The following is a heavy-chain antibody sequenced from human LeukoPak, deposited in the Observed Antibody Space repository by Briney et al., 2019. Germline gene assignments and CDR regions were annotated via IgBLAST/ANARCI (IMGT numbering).Heavy chain of an antibody. CDR2: IKKDGSEK. Sequence: GGSLRLSCAASGFTFSSYWMSWVRQAPGKGLEWVANIKKDGSEKYYVDSVKGRFTISRDDAKTSLYLQMNSLRAEDTAVYYCARDLSGVTGYTYGRGIDYWGQGTLVTVSS. CDR3: ARDLSGVTGYTYGRGIDY. D-gene: IGHD5-18*01. CDR1: GFTFSSYW. J-gene: IGHJ4*02. V-gene: IGHV3-7*01.